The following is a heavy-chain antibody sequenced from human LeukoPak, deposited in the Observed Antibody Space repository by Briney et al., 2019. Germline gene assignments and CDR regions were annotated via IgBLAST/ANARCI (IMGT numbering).Heavy chain of an antibody. CDR1: GGSISSHY. CDR3: GRVGQLVDYFDY. CDR2: IYYSGST. D-gene: IGHD6-6*01. Sequence: SETLSLTCTVSGGSISSHYWSWIRQPPGKGLEWIGYIYYSGSTNYNPSLKSRVTISVDTSKNQFSLKLSSVTAADTAVYYCGRVGQLVDYFDYWGQGTLVTVSS. J-gene: IGHJ4*02. V-gene: IGHV4-59*11.